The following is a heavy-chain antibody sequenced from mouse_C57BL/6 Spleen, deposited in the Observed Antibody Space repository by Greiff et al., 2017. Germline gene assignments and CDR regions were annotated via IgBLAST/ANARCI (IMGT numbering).Heavy chain of an antibody. J-gene: IGHJ3*01. Sequence: EVQLQQSGPELVKPGASVKISCKASGYTFTDYYMNWVKQSHGKSLEWIGDINPNNGGTSYNQKFKGKATLTVDKSSSTAYMELRSLTSEDSAVYYCARLDDGYYGWFAYWGQGTLVTVSA. CDR2: INPNNGGT. V-gene: IGHV1-26*01. CDR1: GYTFTDYY. CDR3: ARLDDGYYGWFAY. D-gene: IGHD2-3*01.